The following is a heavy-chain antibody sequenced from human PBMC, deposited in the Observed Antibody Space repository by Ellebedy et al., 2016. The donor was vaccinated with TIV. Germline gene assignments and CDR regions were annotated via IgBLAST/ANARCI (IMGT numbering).Heavy chain of an antibody. Sequence: SWIRQPPGKGLEWIGEINHSGSTNYNPSLKSRVTISVDTSKNQFSLKLSSVTAADTAVYYCARSYYYDSSGSPVWGQGTLVTVSA. J-gene: IGHJ4*02. CDR2: INHSGST. CDR3: ARSYYYDSSGSPV. V-gene: IGHV4-34*01. D-gene: IGHD3-22*01.